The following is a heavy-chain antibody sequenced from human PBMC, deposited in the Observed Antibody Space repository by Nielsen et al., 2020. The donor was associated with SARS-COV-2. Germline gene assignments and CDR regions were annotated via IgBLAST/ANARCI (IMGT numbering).Heavy chain of an antibody. V-gene: IGHV4-30-2*01. J-gene: IGHJ3*02. CDR1: GGSISSGGYS. D-gene: IGHD3-16*01. Sequence: SETLSLTCAVSGGSISSGGYSWSWIRQPPGKGLEWIGYIYHSGRTYYNPSLKSRVTISVDRSKNQFSLKLSSVTAADTAVYYCARGGRITFGGADAAFDIWGQGTMVTVSS. CDR2: IYHSGRT. CDR3: ARGGRITFGGADAAFDI.